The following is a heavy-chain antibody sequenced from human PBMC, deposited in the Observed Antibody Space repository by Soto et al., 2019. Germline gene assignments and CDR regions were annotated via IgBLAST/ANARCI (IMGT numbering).Heavy chain of an antibody. CDR3: AKYSSSAYYFDY. J-gene: IGHJ4*02. CDR1: GGTFSSYA. CDR2: IIPIFGTA. Sequence: CKASGGTFSSYAISWVRQAPGQGLEWMGGIIPIFGTANYAQRFQGRVTITADKSTSTAYMELSSLRSEDTAVYYCAKYSSSAYYFDYWGQGTLVTVSS. V-gene: IGHV1-69*06. D-gene: IGHD6-6*01.